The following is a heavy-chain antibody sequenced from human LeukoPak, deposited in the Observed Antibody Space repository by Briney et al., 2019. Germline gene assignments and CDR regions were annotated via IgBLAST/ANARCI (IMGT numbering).Heavy chain of an antibody. CDR1: GYSFTSYW. CDR2: IYPGDSGT. Sequence: GESLKISCKGSGYSFTSYWIGWVRQMPGKGLEWMGIIYPGDSGTRYSPSFQGQVTISADKSISTAYLQWSSLKASDTAMYYCASSEYSSSWYSYYPLAGPIDYWGQGTLVTVSS. V-gene: IGHV5-51*01. J-gene: IGHJ4*02. D-gene: IGHD6-13*01. CDR3: ASSEYSSSWYSYYPLAGPIDY.